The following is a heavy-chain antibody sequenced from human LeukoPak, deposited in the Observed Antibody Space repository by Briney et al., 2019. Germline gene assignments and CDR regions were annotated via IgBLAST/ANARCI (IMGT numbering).Heavy chain of an antibody. J-gene: IGHJ4*02. Sequence: GGSLRLSCAASGFTFSSYNMHWVRQAPGKGLEWVAVISKDGSNKYYAGSVKGRFTISRDNSKNTVYVEMNSLRGEDTAVYYCARRPPAVAGLDYWGQGTLVTVSS. D-gene: IGHD6-19*01. CDR1: GFTFSSYN. V-gene: IGHV3-30*03. CDR2: ISKDGSNK. CDR3: ARRPPAVAGLDY.